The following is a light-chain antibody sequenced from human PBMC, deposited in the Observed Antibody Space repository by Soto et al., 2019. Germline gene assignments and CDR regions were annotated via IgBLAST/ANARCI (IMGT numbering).Light chain of an antibody. Sequence: DIQMTQSPTSLSASAGDRVTIYCRATQGISHYLAWYQQRPGRGPKLLIYAASTLHYGVPSRFSGSGSGTDFTLTISSLQPEDVGTYYCQKYDSGPFTFGPGTTVDLK. J-gene: IGKJ3*01. CDR3: QKYDSGPFT. CDR1: QGISHY. V-gene: IGKV1-27*01. CDR2: AAS.